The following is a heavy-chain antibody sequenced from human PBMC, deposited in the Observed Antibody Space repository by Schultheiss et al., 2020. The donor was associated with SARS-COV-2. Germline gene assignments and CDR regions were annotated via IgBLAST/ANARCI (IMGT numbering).Heavy chain of an antibody. CDR1: GFTFSSYG. Sequence: GGSLRLSCAASGFTFSSYGMHWVRQAPGKGLEWVSAISGSGGSTYYADSVKGRFTISRDNSKNTLYLQMNSLKTEDTAVYYCTTGTTTYDYWGQGTLVTVSS. CDR3: TTGTTTYDY. V-gene: IGHV3-23*01. D-gene: IGHD4-11*01. J-gene: IGHJ4*02. CDR2: ISGSGGST.